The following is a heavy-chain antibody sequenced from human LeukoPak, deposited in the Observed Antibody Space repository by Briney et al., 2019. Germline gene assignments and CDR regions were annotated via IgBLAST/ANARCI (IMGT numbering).Heavy chain of an antibody. CDR2: VYYNGGT. J-gene: IGHJ1*01. CDR1: GGSISSSTFY. CDR3: ARHGPGVGTQSEYFQH. V-gene: IGHV4-39*01. D-gene: IGHD2-21*02. Sequence: SETLSLTCTVSGGSISSSTFYWGWIRQPPGKALAWIGSVYYNGGTYYSPETGFSISLDTSKNQFSLKKTSVSAADTAVYYCARHGPGVGTQSEYFQHWGQGTLVTVSS.